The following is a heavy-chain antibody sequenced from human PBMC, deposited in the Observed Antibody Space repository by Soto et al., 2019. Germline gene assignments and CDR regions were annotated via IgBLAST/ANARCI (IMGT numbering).Heavy chain of an antibody. J-gene: IGHJ6*02. D-gene: IGHD2-15*01. CDR3: AGSDCSGGSCYSDYYYGMDV. CDR2: IYYSGST. CDR1: GGSISSGDYY. Sequence: QVQLQESGPGLVKPSQTLSLTCTVSGGSISSGDYYWSWIRQPPGKGLEWLGYIYYSGSTYYNPSLKSRVTISVDTSKNQFSLKLSSVTAADTAVYYCAGSDCSGGSCYSDYYYGMDVWGQGTTVTVSS. V-gene: IGHV4-30-4*01.